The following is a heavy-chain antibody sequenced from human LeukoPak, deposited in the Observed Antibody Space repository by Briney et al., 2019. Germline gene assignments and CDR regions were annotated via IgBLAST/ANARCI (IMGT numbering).Heavy chain of an antibody. CDR1: GFTFSSYG. V-gene: IGHV3-33*01. CDR2: IWYDGSNK. Sequence: GGSLRLSCAASGFTFSSYGMHWVRQAPGKGLEWVAIIWYDGSNKYYADSVKGRSTISRDNSKNTLYLQMNSLRAEDTAVYYCARDSQLRYFDWCGQGTLVTVSS. J-gene: IGHJ4*02. CDR3: ARDSQLRYFDW. D-gene: IGHD3-9*01.